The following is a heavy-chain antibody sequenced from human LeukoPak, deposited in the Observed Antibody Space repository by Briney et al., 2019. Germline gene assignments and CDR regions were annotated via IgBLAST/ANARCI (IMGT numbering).Heavy chain of an antibody. J-gene: IGHJ4*02. Sequence: SETLSLTCTVSGGSISSSSYYWGWIRQPPGKGLEWIGSIYNTGSTYYNPSLKSRVTISVDTSTNQFSLKLSSVTAADTAVYFCARDRGTSGGPSDYWGQGTLVTVSS. D-gene: IGHD3-10*01. CDR1: GGSISSSSYY. CDR3: ARDRGTSGGPSDY. CDR2: IYNTGST. V-gene: IGHV4-39*07.